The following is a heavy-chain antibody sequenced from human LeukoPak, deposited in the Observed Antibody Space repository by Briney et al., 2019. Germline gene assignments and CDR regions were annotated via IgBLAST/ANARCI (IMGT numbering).Heavy chain of an antibody. D-gene: IGHD7-27*01. CDR2: INHSGST. Sequence: PSETLSLTCAVYGGSFSGYYWSWIRQPPGKGLEWIGEINHSGSTNYNPSLKSRVTISVDTSKNQFSLKLSSVTAADTAVYYCARDSQTGAHDYWGQGTLVTVSS. CDR1: GGSFSGYY. V-gene: IGHV4-34*01. CDR3: ARDSQTGAHDY. J-gene: IGHJ4*02.